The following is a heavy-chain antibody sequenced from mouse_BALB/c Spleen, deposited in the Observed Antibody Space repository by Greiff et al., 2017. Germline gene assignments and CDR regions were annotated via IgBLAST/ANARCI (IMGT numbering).Heavy chain of an antibody. V-gene: IGHV1-9*01. J-gene: IGHJ4*01. D-gene: IGHD2-14*01. CDR2: ILPGSGST. Sequence: VQLQQSGAELMKPGASVKISCKATGYTFSSYWIEWVKQRPGHGLEWIGEILPGSGSTNYNEKFKGKATFTADTSSNTAYMQLSSLTSEDSAVYYWARRGGYDGDYYAMDDWGQGTSVTVSS. CDR3: ARRGGYDGDYYAMDD. CDR1: GYTFSSYW.